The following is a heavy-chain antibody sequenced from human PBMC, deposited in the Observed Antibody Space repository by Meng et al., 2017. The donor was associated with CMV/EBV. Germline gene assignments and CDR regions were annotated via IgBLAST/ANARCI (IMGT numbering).Heavy chain of an antibody. CDR3: AKDNGGSYLLGFDY. V-gene: IGHV3-30*02. CDR2: IRYDGSNK. Sequence: GESLKISCAASGFSFSSYGMHWVRQAPGKGLEWVAFIRYDGSNKYYADSVKGRFTISRDNSKNTLYLQMNSLRAEDTAVYYCAKDNGGSYLLGFDYWGQGTLVTVSS. D-gene: IGHD1-26*01. J-gene: IGHJ4*02. CDR1: GFSFSSYG.